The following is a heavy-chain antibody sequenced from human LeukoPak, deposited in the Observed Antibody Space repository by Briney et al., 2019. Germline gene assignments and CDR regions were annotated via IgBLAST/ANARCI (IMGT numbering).Heavy chain of an antibody. Sequence: GGSLRLSCAASGFTFSSYGMHWVRQAPGKGLEWVAVISYDGSNKYYADSVKGRFTISRDNSKNTLYLQMNSLRAEDTAVYYCAGALRYFDFPYYYYYGMDVWGQGTMVTVSS. J-gene: IGHJ6*02. CDR3: AGALRYFDFPYYYYYGMDV. V-gene: IGHV3-30*03. CDR1: GFTFSSYG. CDR2: ISYDGSNK. D-gene: IGHD3-9*01.